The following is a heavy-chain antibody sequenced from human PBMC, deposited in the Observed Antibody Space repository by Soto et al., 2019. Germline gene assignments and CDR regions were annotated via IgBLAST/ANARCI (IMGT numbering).Heavy chain of an antibody. V-gene: IGHV1-2*02. J-gene: IGHJ6*02. CDR3: ARDTWIQLWLHYYYYGMDV. D-gene: IGHD5-18*01. CDR1: GYTFTGYY. CDR2: INPNSGGT. Sequence: ASVKVSCKASGYTFTGYYMHWVRQAPGQGLEWMGWINPNSGGTNYAQKFQGRVTMTRDTSISTAYMELSRLRSDDTAVYYCARDTWIQLWLHYYYYGMDVWGQGTTVTVSS.